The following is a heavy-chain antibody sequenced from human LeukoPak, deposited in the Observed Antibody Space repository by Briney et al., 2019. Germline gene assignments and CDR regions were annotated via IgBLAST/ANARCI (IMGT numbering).Heavy chain of an antibody. CDR1: GFTFSSYE. J-gene: IGHJ4*02. Sequence: GGSLRLSCAASGFTFSSYEMNWVRQAPGKGLEWVSYISSSGSTIYYADSVKGRFTISRDNAKNSLYLQMNSLRAEDTAVYYCSFPYDSRAFDYWGQGTLVTVSS. CDR3: SFPYDSRAFDY. D-gene: IGHD3-22*01. CDR2: ISSSGSTI. V-gene: IGHV3-48*03.